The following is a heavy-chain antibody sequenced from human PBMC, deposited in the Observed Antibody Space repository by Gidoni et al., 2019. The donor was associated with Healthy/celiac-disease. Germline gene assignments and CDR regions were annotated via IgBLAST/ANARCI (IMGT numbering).Heavy chain of an antibody. CDR1: GFPFSDYY. CDR3: ARVVLPPYEFWSGYSVSPYYYYYMDV. CDR2: ISSSGSTI. V-gene: IGHV3-11*01. Sequence: QVQLVESGGGLVKPGGSLRLPCAAPGFPFSDYYMSWIRPAPGKGLEWVSYISSSGSTIYYADSVKGRFTISRDNAKNSLYLQMNSLRAEDTAVYYCARVVLPPYEFWSGYSVSPYYYYYMDVWGKGTTVTVSS. D-gene: IGHD3-3*01. J-gene: IGHJ6*03.